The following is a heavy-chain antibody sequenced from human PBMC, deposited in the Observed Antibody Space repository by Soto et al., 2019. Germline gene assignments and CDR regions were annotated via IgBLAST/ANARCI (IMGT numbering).Heavy chain of an antibody. V-gene: IGHV3-11*01. Sequence: GGSLRLSCAASGFTFSDYYMSWIRQAPGKGLEWVSYITSRGSTMDYADSVKGRFTISRDNGKKSLYLQMNSLRAEDTAVYYCAGQYDPVPRSAFDIWGQGTMVTVSS. CDR3: AGQYDPVPRSAFDI. J-gene: IGHJ3*02. D-gene: IGHD3-16*01. CDR1: GFTFSDYY. CDR2: ITSRGSTM.